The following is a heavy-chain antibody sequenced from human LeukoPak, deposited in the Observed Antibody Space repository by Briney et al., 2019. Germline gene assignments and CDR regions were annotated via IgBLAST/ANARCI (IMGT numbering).Heavy chain of an antibody. V-gene: IGHV4-39*07. CDR2: IYSSGST. D-gene: IGHD3-10*01. J-gene: IGHJ3*02. CDR1: RASLSSGSNY. Sequence: SSGTLSLTCRVSRASLSSGSNYWGWIREPPGKTLGWIGSIYSSGSTYYNPSLKRRVIIIIDTPKNHFSLTLSSVAAADTAVYYCARSDGYGLVGIWGQGTMVTVSS. CDR3: ARSDGYGLVGI.